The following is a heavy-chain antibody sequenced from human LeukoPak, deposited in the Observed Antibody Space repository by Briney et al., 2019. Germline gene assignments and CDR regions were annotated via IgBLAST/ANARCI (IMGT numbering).Heavy chain of an antibody. D-gene: IGHD3-10*01. J-gene: IGHJ4*02. V-gene: IGHV4-34*01. CDR1: GGSFSGYY. CDR3: ARGSYYYGSGSHCDY. CDR2: MNHSGRT. Sequence: PSETLSLTCAVYGGSFSGYYWSWIRQPPGKGLEWVGEMNHSGRTNYNPSLKSRVTISVDTSKNQFALKLSSVTAADAAVYYCARGSYYYGSGSHCDYWGQRTLVTVSS.